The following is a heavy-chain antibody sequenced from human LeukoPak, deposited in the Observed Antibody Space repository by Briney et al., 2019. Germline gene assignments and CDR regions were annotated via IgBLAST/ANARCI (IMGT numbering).Heavy chain of an antibody. V-gene: IGHV3-23*01. J-gene: IGHJ4*02. CDR2: ISGSGDST. CDR1: GFTFSSFG. Sequence: PGGSLRLSCAASGFTFSSFGMSWVRQAPGKGLEWVSGISGSGDSTYYADSVKGRFTISRDNSKNMLYLQMNSLRAEDTAVYYCAKPHFDYWGQGTLVTVSS. CDR3: AKPHFDY.